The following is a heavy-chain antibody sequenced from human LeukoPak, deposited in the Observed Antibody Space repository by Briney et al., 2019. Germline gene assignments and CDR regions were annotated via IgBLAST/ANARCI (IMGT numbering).Heavy chain of an antibody. CDR2: INAGNGNT. CDR1: GNTFTGYY. D-gene: IGHD2-15*01. Sequence: ASVKVSCKASGNTFTGYYMHWVRQAPGQRLEWMGWINAGNGNTKYSQKFQGRVTITRDTSASTAYMELSSLRSEDTAVYYCARDWGELPAAHWGQGTLVTVSS. J-gene: IGHJ4*02. CDR3: ARDWGELPAAH. V-gene: IGHV1-3*01.